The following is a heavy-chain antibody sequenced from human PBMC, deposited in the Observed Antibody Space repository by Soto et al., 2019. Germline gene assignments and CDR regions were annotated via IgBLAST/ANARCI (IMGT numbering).Heavy chain of an antibody. CDR3: ARGVGHPYSYNYGMEV. Sequence: ASVKVSCKTSGYSFITNAMHWVRQAPGQRLEWLGWIKPGTGTTKYSQKFQGRVNITRDTSASTAYLELSTLRSEDTDVYFCARGVGHPYSYNYGMEVCRQGTTVTVSS. CDR2: IKPGTGTT. V-gene: IGHV1-3*01. J-gene: IGHJ6*02. D-gene: IGHD1-26*01. CDR1: GYSFITNA.